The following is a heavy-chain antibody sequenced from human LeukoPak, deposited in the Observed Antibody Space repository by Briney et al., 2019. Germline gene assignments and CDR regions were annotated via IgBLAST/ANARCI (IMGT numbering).Heavy chain of an antibody. J-gene: IGHJ4*02. D-gene: IGHD5-18*01. V-gene: IGHV3-23*01. Sequence: SGSGDSTYYADSVKGRLTTSRDNSMHTVSLQMNSLRVEDTATYYCASADSRFDYWGQGTLVTVAS. CDR3: ASADSRFDY. CDR2: SGSGDST.